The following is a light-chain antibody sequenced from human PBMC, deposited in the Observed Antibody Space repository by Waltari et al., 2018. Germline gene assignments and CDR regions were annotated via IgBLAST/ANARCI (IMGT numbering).Light chain of an antibody. CDR1: STDPGSSTL. CDR2: QGT. J-gene: IGLJ2*01. CDR3: FSYADGRSLV. V-gene: IGLV2-23*01. Sequence: QSALTLPASVSGSPGQSISISCTGSSTDPGSSTLVSWYQHHPDKAPKLLLYQGTQRPHGISHLFSGSKSGNTASLTISTLQAEDEADYYCFSYADGRSLVFGGGTKVTVL.